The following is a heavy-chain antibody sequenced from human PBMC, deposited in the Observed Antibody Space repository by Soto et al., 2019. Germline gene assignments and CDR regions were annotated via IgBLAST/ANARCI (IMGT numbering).Heavy chain of an antibody. CDR1: GGSISSSSYY. CDR2: IYYSGST. D-gene: IGHD3-3*01. CDR3: ARRSPILEWLFDY. V-gene: IGHV4-39*01. J-gene: IGHJ4*02. Sequence: SETLSLTCTVSGGSISSSSYYWGWIRQPPGKGLEWIGSIYYSGSTYYNPSLKSRVTISVDTSKNQFSLKLSSVTAADTAVYYCARRSPILEWLFDYWGQGTLVTVSS.